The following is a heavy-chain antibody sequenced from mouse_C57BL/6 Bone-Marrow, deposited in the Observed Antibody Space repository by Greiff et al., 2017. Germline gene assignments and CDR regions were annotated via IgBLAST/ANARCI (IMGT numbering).Heavy chain of an antibody. D-gene: IGHD1-1*01. V-gene: IGHV1-54*01. Sequence: VKLMESGAELVRPGTSLKVSCKASGYAFTNYLIEWVKQRPGQGLEWIGVINPGSGGTNYNEKFKGKATLTADNTYTTAFILLSSLTSEDSADYFCARVYYGSSYWYFDVWGTGTTVTVSS. CDR3: ARVYYGSSYWYFDV. J-gene: IGHJ1*03. CDR1: GYAFTNYL. CDR2: INPGSGGT.